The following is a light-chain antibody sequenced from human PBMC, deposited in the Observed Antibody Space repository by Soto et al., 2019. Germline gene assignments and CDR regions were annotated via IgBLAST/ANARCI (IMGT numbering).Light chain of an antibody. CDR1: SSNIGAGYD. V-gene: IGLV1-40*01. CDR2: GNS. J-gene: IGLJ2*01. CDR3: QSYDSSPSAVV. Sequence: QLVLTQPPSVSGAPGQRVTISCTGSSSNIGAGYDVHWYQQLPGTAPKLLIYGNSNRPSGVPDRFSGSKSGTSASLAITGLQAEDEADYYCQSYDSSPSAVVFGGGTKVTVL.